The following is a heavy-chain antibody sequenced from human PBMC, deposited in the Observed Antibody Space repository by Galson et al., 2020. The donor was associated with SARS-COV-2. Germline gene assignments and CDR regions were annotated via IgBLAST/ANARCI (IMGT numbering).Heavy chain of an antibody. CDR2: MNPSSGNT. J-gene: IGHJ4*02. CDR1: GYTFSSYD. D-gene: IGHD3-3*01. V-gene: IGHV1-8*02. CDR3: ARRDPYDFWSGFYALGY. Sequence: GESLKISCKASGYTFSSYDINWVRQATGQGPEWMGWMNPSSGNTGYAQKFQGRVTMTRDTSINTAYMELSSLRSDDTAVYYCARRDPYDFWSGFYALGYWGQGTLVTVSS.